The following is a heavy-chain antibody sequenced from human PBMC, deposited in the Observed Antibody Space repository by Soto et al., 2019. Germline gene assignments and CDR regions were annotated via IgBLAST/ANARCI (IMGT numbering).Heavy chain of an antibody. D-gene: IGHD4-17*01. CDR1: GFTFSSYG. CDR2: ISYDGSNK. Sequence: QVQLVESGGGVVQPGRSLRLSCAASGFTFSSYGMHWVRQAPGKGLEWVAVISYDGSNKYYADSVKGRFTISRDNSKNTLYLQMNSLRAEDTAVYYCAKAGDYGDYGIDYWGQGTLVTVSS. V-gene: IGHV3-30*18. CDR3: AKAGDYGDYGIDY. J-gene: IGHJ4*02.